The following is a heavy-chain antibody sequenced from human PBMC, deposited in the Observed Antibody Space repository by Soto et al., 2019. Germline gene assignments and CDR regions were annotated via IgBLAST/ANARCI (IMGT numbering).Heavy chain of an antibody. CDR2: IYYSGST. D-gene: IGHD2-15*01. V-gene: IGHV4-30-4*01. CDR3: ARVADCSGGRCYFSVDY. Sequence: SETLSLTCTFSGGSISSGDYYWSWIRQPPGKGLEWIGYIYYSGSTYYNPSLKSRVTISVDTSKNQFSLKLSSVTAADTAVYYCARVADCSGGRCYFSVDYWGQGTLVTVSS. CDR1: GGSISSGDYY. J-gene: IGHJ4*02.